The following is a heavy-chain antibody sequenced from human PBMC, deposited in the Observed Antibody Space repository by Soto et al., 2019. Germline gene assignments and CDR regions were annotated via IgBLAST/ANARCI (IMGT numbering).Heavy chain of an antibody. Sequence: EVQLVESGGGSVQTGGSLKISCAASGFTFGSYWMDWVRQAPGTGLVWVSRINGDGSRITYADSVKGRFTISRDTAENTLYLQMNSLRAHDSAVYYCSRVTLWFGEIPRSGGPGTLVTVAS. J-gene: IGHJ4*02. D-gene: IGHD3-10*01. V-gene: IGHV3-74*01. CDR1: GFTFGSYW. CDR2: INGDGSRI. CDR3: SRVTLWFGEIPRS.